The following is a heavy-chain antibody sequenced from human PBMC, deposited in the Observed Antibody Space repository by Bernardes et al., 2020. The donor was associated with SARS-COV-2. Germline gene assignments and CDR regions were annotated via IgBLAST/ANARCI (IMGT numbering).Heavy chain of an antibody. CDR1: GFTLTTYA. CDR2: ISCGGSST. V-gene: IGHV3-23*01. D-gene: IGHD2-15*01. Sequence: GGSLRLSCVPSGFTLTTYAMGWVRQAPGKGLEWVSAISCGGSSTYYADSVKGRFTISRDLSRNTLYLQLNSLRAEDTAVYYCTNGRVAYCTGGSCLRLFDYWGLGTLVTVSS. CDR3: TNGRVAYCTGGSCLRLFDY. J-gene: IGHJ4*02.